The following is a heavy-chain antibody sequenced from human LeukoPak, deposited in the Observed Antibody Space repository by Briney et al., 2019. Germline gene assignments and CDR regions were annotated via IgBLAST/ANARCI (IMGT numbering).Heavy chain of an antibody. CDR2: IWYDGSRT. D-gene: IGHD2-2*01. CDR3: ARYPPENGIDY. J-gene: IGHJ4*02. V-gene: IGHV3-33*07. CDR1: GFTFSMYE. Sequence: GGSLRLSCAASGFTFSMYEMNWIRQAPGKGLEWVAFIWYDGSRTYYAASVEGRFTVSRDNSKRTVYLQMDGLRAEDTAVYYCARYPPENGIDYWGQGTLVTVSS.